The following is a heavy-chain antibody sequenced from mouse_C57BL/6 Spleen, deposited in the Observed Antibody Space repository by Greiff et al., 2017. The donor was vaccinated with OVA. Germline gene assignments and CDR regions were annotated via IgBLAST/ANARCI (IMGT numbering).Heavy chain of an antibody. CDR3: ARDEGYYAMDY. Sequence: VQLQQSGPELVKPGASVKISCKASGYAFSCSWMNWVKQRPGKGREWIGRIYPGDGDTNYNGKFKGKAKLTADKYSSTAYMQLSSLTSEDSAVYFCARDEGYYAMDYWGQGTSVTVSS. V-gene: IGHV1-82*01. J-gene: IGHJ4*01. CDR2: IYPGDGDT. D-gene: IGHD1-2*01. CDR1: GYAFSCSW.